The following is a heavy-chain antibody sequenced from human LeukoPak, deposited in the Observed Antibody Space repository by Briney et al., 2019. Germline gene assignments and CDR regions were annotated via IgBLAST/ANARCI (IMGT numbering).Heavy chain of an antibody. CDR1: GYTFTSYG. V-gene: IGHV1-18*01. D-gene: IGHD3-10*01. CDR3: ARDSFRITMVRGVSAFDI. Sequence: ASVKVSCKASGYTFTSYGISWVRQAPGQGLEWMGWISAYNGNTNYAQKLQGRVTMTTDTPTGTAYMELRSLRSDDTAVYYCARDSFRITMVRGVSAFDIWGQGTMVTVSS. CDR2: ISAYNGNT. J-gene: IGHJ3*02.